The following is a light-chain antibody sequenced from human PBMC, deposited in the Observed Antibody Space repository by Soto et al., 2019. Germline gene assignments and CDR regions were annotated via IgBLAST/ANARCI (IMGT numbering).Light chain of an antibody. CDR2: DAS. Sequence: DIQMTQSPSTLSASVGDRVTITCRASQSISSWLAWYQQKPGKAPKLLIYDASSLESGVPSRFSGSGSGTEFTLNISSLQPDDFATYYCQQYNSYSLWTFGQGTKVEIK. V-gene: IGKV1-5*01. CDR3: QQYNSYSLWT. CDR1: QSISSW. J-gene: IGKJ1*01.